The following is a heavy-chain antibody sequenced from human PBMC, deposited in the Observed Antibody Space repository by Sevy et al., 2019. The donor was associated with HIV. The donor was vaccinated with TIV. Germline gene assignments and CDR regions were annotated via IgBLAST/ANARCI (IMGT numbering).Heavy chain of an antibody. CDR3: ARGKSGYGYALNY. Sequence: GGSLRLSCAASGFTVNSNYMTWVHQAPGKGLEGVSVIHSDDTTYHADSVKDRFTISRENFKNTLYLHRSSLRAEDTAVYYCARGKSGYGYALNYWGQGTLVTVSS. D-gene: IGHD5-18*01. J-gene: IGHJ4*02. CDR2: IHSDDTT. V-gene: IGHV3-66*01. CDR1: GFTVNSNY.